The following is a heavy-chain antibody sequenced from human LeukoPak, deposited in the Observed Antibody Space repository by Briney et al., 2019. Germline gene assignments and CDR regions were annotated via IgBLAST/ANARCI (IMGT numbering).Heavy chain of an antibody. CDR2: IYSGGST. Sequence: PGGSLRLSCAASGFTFSSYAMSWVRQAPGKGLEWVSVIYSGGSTYYADSVKGRFTISRDNSKNTLYLQMNSLRAEDTAVYYCARDATFSSSWYVNYYGMDVWGQGTTVTVSS. D-gene: IGHD6-13*01. CDR1: GFTFSSYA. CDR3: ARDATFSSSWYVNYYGMDV. J-gene: IGHJ6*02. V-gene: IGHV3-66*01.